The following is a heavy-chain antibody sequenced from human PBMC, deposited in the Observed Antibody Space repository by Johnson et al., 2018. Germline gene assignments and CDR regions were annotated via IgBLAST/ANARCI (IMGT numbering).Heavy chain of an antibody. Sequence: VQLVQSGGGLVQPGGSLRLSCTASGFTFSNYDMHWVRQVTGKGLEWVSTTGTAADKYYSGSVKGRFTISRESAKNSLYLQMNSLRAGDTAVYYCARGPSGYYYMDVWGKGTTVTVSS. V-gene: IGHV3-13*01. CDR2: TGTAADK. CDR1: GFTFSNYD. J-gene: IGHJ6*03. CDR3: ARGPSGYYYMDV.